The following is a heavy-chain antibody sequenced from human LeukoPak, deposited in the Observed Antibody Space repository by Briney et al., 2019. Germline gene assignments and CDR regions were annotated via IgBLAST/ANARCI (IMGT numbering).Heavy chain of an antibody. CDR3: ARAWAAAGTRVAVGFDY. Sequence: NSGGSLRLSCVVSGFTFRSYHMNWVRQAPGKGLEWVSSISSSSSYIYYADSVKGRFTISRDNAKNSLYLQMNSLRAEDTAVYYCARAWAAAGTRVAVGFDYWGQGTLVTVSS. J-gene: IGHJ4*02. CDR2: ISSSSSYI. CDR1: GFTFRSYH. V-gene: IGHV3-21*01. D-gene: IGHD6-13*01.